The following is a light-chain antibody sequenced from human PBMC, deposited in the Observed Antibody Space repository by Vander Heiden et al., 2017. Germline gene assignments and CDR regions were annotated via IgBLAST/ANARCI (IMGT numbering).Light chain of an antibody. J-gene: IGLJ2*01. CDR1: SSDVGDYIS. CDR2: DVS. CDR3: CSYAGTSTPVV. Sequence: QSALTHPRPLFGSPGQLVTISCTGTSSDVGDYISVSWYQQHPGKAPKLMIFDVSGRPSGVPDRFSGSKSGNTASLTISGLQADDEADYYCCSYAGTSTPVVFGGGTKLTVL. V-gene: IGLV2-11*01.